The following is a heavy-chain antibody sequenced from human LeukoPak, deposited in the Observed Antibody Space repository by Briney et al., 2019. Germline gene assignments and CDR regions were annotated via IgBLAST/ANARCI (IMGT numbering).Heavy chain of an antibody. CDR1: GFTFSSYA. V-gene: IGHV3-48*04. D-gene: IGHD6-19*01. Sequence: GGSLRLSCAASGFTFSSYAMNWVRQAPGKGLEWVSHIGRGITYADSVKGRFTISRDNAKNSLYLQMNSLRAEDSAVYYCARIGYSSCGFDMWGQGTMVTVSS. CDR2: IGRGIT. J-gene: IGHJ3*02. CDR3: ARIGYSSCGFDM.